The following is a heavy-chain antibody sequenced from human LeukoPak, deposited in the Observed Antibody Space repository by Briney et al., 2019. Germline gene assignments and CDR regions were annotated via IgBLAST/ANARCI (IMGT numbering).Heavy chain of an antibody. CDR3: ARGYDPDYYYYGMDV. CDR1: GFTFSSYW. J-gene: IGHJ6*02. V-gene: IGHV3-74*01. D-gene: IGHD3-16*01. CDR2: INSDGSST. Sequence: GGSLRLSCAASGFTFSSYWMHWVRQAPGKGLVWVSRINSDGSSTSYADSVKGRFTISRDNAKNTLYLKMNSLRAEDTAVYYCARGYDPDYYYYGMDVWGQGTTVTVSS.